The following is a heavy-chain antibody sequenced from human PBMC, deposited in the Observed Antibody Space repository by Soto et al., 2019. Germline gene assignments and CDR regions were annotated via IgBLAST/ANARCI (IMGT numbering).Heavy chain of an antibody. J-gene: IGHJ5*02. Sequence: SETLSLTCTVSGVSISYFYWSWIRQAPGKGLESVGYMYNSGTTIYNPSLNYRATISVDTSKNQFSLRLSSVTAEDTAVSYSVRHGPKTLRHWFDPWGQGISVTVSS. V-gene: IGHV4-59*01. D-gene: IGHD3-16*01. CDR3: VRHGPKTLRHWFDP. CDR2: MYNSGTT. CDR1: GVSISYFY.